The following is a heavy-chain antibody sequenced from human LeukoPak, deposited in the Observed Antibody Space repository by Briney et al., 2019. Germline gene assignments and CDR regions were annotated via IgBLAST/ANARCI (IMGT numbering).Heavy chain of an antibody. V-gene: IGHV1-69*05. CDR1: GGTFSSYA. D-gene: IGHD5-24*01. J-gene: IGHJ4*02. CDR3: ARDPRDGYNDLDY. Sequence: ASVKVSCKASGGTFSSYAISWVRQAPGQGLEWMGRIIPIFGTANYAQKFQGRVTITTDESTSTAYMALSSLRSEDTAVYYCARDPRDGYNDLDYWGQGTLVTVSS. CDR2: IIPIFGTA.